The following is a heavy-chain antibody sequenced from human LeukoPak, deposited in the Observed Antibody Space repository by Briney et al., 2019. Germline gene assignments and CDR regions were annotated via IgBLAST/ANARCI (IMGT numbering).Heavy chain of an antibody. CDR2: IYYSGST. J-gene: IGHJ6*03. V-gene: IGHV4-39*01. CDR3: AGLGPDYDFWSGNYYYYMDV. CDR1: GGSISSSSYY. D-gene: IGHD3-3*01. Sequence: SETLSLTCTVSGGSISSSSYYWGWIRQPPGKGLEWIGSIYYSGSTYYNPSLKSRVTISVDTSKNQFSLKLSSVTAADTAVYYCAGLGPDYDFWSGNYYYYMDVWGKGTTVTVSS.